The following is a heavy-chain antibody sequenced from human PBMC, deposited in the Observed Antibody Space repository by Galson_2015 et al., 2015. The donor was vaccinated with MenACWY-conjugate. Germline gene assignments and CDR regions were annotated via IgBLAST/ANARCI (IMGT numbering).Heavy chain of an antibody. D-gene: IGHD1-26*01. CDR3: AKTRGASFYFDS. Sequence: SLRLSCAVSAVSEFIFNTYWMHWVRPAPGKGLVWVSRINPGGSSTTYADSVKDRFTISRDNAKNTLYLQMNSLRPEDTAVFYCAKTRGASFYFDSWGQGTLVTVSS. J-gene: IGHJ4*02. CDR2: INPGGSST. V-gene: IGHV3-74*01. CDR1: AVSEFIFNTYW.